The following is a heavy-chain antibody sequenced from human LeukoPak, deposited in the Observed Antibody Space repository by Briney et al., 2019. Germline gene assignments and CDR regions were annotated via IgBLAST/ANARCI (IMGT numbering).Heavy chain of an antibody. J-gene: IGHJ4*02. V-gene: IGHV3-23*01. D-gene: IGHD6-19*01. CDR2: ISGSGGAT. CDR1: GCTFSSYA. CDR3: AKDRGDSNGWSYFDH. Sequence: GGSLRLSCASSGCTFSSYAMSWVRQAPGKWLEWFSAISGSGGATYYADSVKGRFTISRDTSKNTLDLQMDSLRAEDTAVYYCAKDRGDSNGWSYFDHWGQGTPVTVSS.